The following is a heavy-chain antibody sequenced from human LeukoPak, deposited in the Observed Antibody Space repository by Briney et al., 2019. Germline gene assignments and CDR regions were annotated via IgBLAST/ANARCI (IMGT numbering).Heavy chain of an antibody. J-gene: IGHJ4*02. V-gene: IGHV1-8*03. Sequence: ASVKVSCKASGYTFTSYDINWVRQATGQGLEWMGWMNPNSGNTGYAQKFQGRVTITRDTSISTAYSELSSLTSQDTAVYYCARNPPETGTFDYWGQGTLVTVSS. CDR2: MNPNSGNT. CDR1: GYTFTSYD. CDR3: ARNPPETGTFDY. D-gene: IGHD1-1*01.